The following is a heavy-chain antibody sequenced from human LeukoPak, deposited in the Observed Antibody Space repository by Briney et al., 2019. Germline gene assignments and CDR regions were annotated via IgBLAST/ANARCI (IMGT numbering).Heavy chain of an antibody. CDR1: GFTFSSYG. J-gene: IGHJ4*02. D-gene: IGHD2-21*02. CDR3: ARDYFYCGGDCFVDY. Sequence: GGSLRLSCAASGFTFSSYGMNWVRQAPGKGLEWVSSISSGGRSIDLADSVKGRFTISRDNAKNSLYLQMNSLRAEDTAVYFCARDYFYCGGDCFVDYWGQGTLVTVSS. CDR2: ISSGGRSI. V-gene: IGHV3-21*01.